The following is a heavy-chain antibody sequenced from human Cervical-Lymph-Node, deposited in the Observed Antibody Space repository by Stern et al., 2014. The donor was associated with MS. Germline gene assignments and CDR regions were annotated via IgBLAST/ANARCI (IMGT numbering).Heavy chain of an antibody. CDR3: ARGVTAVTNYVPNWCFDL. J-gene: IGHJ2*01. CDR2: VYYSGIP. Sequence: QVQLQESGPGLVKPSETLSLTCTVSGGSITNRDYWGWIRQSPGKGLEWIGSVYYSGIPYYRPSLKSRATISIDTYRKQFFLRLTFVTATDTAVYFCARGVTAVTNYVPNWCFDLWGRGTLVTVSS. V-gene: IGHV4-39*02. CDR1: GGSITNRDY. D-gene: IGHD4-11*01.